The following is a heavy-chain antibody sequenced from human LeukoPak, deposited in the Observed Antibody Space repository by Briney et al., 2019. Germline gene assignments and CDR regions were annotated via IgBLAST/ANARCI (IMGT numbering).Heavy chain of an antibody. V-gene: IGHV4-31*03. CDR2: IYKGRST. Sequence: PSETLSLTCSVSGDSVSIITYYWGWIRHRPGRGPEWIGYIYKGRSTSYTPSLKNRVTISVDTSKNQFSLNLDSVTAADTAVYYSARVVVPAAIVYWGQGNPVIVSS. D-gene: IGHD2-15*01. CDR1: GDSVSIITYY. CDR3: ARVVVPAAIVY. J-gene: IGHJ4*02.